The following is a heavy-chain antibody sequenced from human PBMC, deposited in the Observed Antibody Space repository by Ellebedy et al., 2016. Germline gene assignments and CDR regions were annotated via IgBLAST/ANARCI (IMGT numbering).Heavy chain of an antibody. Sequence: ASVKVSCXASGYTFTGYYMHWVRQAPGQGLEWMGWINPNSGGTNYAQKFQGRVTMTRDTSISTAYMELSRLRSDDTAVYYCARSHLYGGYEFDYWGQGTLVTVSS. CDR3: ARSHLYGGYEFDY. J-gene: IGHJ4*02. D-gene: IGHD5-12*01. CDR1: GYTFTGYY. V-gene: IGHV1-2*02. CDR2: INPNSGGT.